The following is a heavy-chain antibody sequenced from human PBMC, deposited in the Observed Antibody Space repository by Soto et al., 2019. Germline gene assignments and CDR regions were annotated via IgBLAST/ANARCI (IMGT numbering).Heavy chain of an antibody. V-gene: IGHV4-59*01. J-gene: IGHJ6*02. CDR3: AREAYCSGGSCYEHPTYYYYGMDV. Sequence: SETLSLTCTVSGGSISSYYWSWIRQPPGKGLEWIGYIYYSGSTNYNPSLKSRVTISVDTSKNQFSLKLSSVTAADTAVYYCAREAYCSGGSCYEHPTYYYYGMDVWGQGTTVTVSS. CDR2: IYYSGST. D-gene: IGHD2-15*01. CDR1: GGSISSYY.